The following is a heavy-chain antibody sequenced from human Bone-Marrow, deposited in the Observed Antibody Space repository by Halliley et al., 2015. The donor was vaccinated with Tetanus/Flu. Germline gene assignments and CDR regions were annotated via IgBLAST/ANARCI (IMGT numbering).Heavy chain of an antibody. CDR3: TLVLPPYGMDV. CDR2: ISSTANKFAT. CDR1: GFTFSGSA. J-gene: IGHJ6*02. Sequence: SLRLSCAASGFTFSGSAVHWVRQASGKGLEWVGRISSTANKFATAYAASLKGRFTISRLDSKNTAYLQMNSLKTEDTAVYYCTLVLPPYGMDVRGQGTTVTVSS. V-gene: IGHV3-73*01. D-gene: IGHD2-15*01.